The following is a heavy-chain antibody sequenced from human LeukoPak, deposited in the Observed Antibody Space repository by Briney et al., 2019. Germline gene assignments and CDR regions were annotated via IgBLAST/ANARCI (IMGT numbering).Heavy chain of an antibody. J-gene: IGHJ4*02. D-gene: IGHD6-19*01. CDR3: ARGQFWFDY. V-gene: IGHV4-38-2*02. CDR2: IYQSGST. Sequence: SETLSLTCTVSGYSISTAYYWDWIRQPPGKGLEWIGRIYQSGSTDSNPSLKSRVTMSVDTSKNQFSLKVHSVTAADTAVYYCARGQFWFDYWGQGTLVTVSS. CDR1: GYSISTAYY.